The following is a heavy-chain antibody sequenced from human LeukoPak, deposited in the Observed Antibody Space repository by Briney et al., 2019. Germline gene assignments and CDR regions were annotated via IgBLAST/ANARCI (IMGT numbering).Heavy chain of an antibody. CDR1: GFTFSSYA. CDR2: ITNNGGST. D-gene: IGHD2-15*01. J-gene: IGHJ4*02. V-gene: IGHV3-64*01. CDR3: ARDGSDCRGGTCDRGPHDY. Sequence: PGGSLRLSCAASGFTFSSYAMHWFRQAPGKGLEYVSAITNNGGSTYYGNSVKGRFTISRDNSKNTLYLQMGSLRADDMAVYYCARDGSDCRGGTCDRGPHDYWGQGTLVTVSS.